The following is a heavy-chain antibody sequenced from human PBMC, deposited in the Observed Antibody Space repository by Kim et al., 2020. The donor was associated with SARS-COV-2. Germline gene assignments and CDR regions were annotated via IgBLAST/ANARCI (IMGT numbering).Heavy chain of an antibody. J-gene: IGHJ4*02. Sequence: YCADSVKGRFTISRENAKNTLYLQMNSLRAEDTAVYYCARLSRTTRALDYWGQGTLVTVSS. CDR3: ARLSRTTRALDY. D-gene: IGHD1-1*01. V-gene: IGHV3-30*01.